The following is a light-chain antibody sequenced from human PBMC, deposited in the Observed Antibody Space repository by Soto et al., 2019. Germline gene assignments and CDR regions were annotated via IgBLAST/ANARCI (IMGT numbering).Light chain of an antibody. Sequence: QSALTQPASVSGSPGQSITISCTATSSDVGSYNLVSWYQQYPGKAPKLMIHEGSKRPSGVSNRFSGSKSGNTASLTISGLQAEDEADYYCCSYSDTSTLVFGGGTKLTVL. CDR2: EGS. J-gene: IGLJ2*01. CDR3: CSYSDTSTLV. V-gene: IGLV2-23*01. CDR1: SSDVGSYNL.